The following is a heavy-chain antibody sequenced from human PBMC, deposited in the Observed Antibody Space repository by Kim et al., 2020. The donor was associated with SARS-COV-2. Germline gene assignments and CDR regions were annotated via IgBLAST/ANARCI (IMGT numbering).Heavy chain of an antibody. CDR2: IRYDGSNK. D-gene: IGHD3-16*01. Sequence: GGSLRLSCAASGFTFSSYGMHWVRQAPGKGLEWVAVIRYDGSNKYYVDSVKGRFTISRDNSKNTLYLQMNSLRAEDTVVYYCARDVDGGTDYWGQGTLVTVSS. V-gene: IGHV3-33*01. CDR1: GFTFSSYG. J-gene: IGHJ4*02. CDR3: ARDVDGGTDY.